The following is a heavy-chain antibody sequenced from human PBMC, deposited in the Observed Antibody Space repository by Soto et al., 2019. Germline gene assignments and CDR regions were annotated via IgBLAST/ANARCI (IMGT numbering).Heavy chain of an antibody. V-gene: IGHV1-18*01. CDR1: GYTFTSYG. J-gene: IGHJ4*02. CDR2: ISAYNGNT. D-gene: IGHD3-16*02. CDR3: ARDPPLLYLGELSPPPFSTNFDY. Sequence: ASVKVSCKASGYTFTSYGISWVRQAPGQGLEWMGWISAYNGNTNYAQKLQGRVTMTTDTSTSTAYMELRSLRSDDTAVYYCARDPPLLYLGELSPPPFSTNFDYWGQGTLVTVSS.